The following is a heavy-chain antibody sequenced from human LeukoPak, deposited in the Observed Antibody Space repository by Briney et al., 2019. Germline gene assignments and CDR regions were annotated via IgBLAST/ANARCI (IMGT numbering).Heavy chain of an antibody. D-gene: IGHD3-9*01. CDR3: ARGAEYDILTGYRDY. Sequence: TSETLSLTCTVSGGSISSYYWSWIRQPAGKGLEWIGRIYTSGSTNYNPSLKSRVTISVDTSKNQFSLKLSSVTAADTAVYYCARGAEYDILTGYRDYWGQGTLVTVSS. V-gene: IGHV4-4*07. CDR2: IYTSGST. CDR1: GGSISSYY. J-gene: IGHJ4*02.